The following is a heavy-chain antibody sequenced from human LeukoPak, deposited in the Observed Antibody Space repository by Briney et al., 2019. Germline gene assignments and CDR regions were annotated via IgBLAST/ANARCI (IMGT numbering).Heavy chain of an antibody. CDR1: GFTFSSYA. CDR2: ISYDGSNK. Sequence: GGSLRLSCAASGFTFSSYAMHWVRQAPGKGLEWVAVISYDGSNKYYADSVKGRFTTSRDNSKNTLYLQMNSLRAEDTAVYYCATLAAAGTLDYWGQGTLVTVSS. D-gene: IGHD6-13*01. CDR3: ATLAAAGTLDY. J-gene: IGHJ4*02. V-gene: IGHV3-30-3*01.